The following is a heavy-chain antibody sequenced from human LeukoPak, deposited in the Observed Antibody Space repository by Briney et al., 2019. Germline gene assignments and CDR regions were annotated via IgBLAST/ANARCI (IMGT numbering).Heavy chain of an antibody. CDR2: INHSGST. D-gene: IGHD1-26*01. Sequence: KPSETLSLTCAVYGGSFSGYYWSWIRQPPGKGVGGGGEINHSGSTNYNPSLKSRVTISVDTSKNQFSLKLSSVTAADTAVYYCARGWGYGGSYYFDYWGQGTLVTVSS. CDR3: ARGWGYGGSYYFDY. J-gene: IGHJ4*02. V-gene: IGHV4-34*01. CDR1: GGSFSGYY.